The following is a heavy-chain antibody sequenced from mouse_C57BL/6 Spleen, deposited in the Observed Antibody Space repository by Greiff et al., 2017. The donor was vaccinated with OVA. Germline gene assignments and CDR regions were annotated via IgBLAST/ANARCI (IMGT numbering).Heavy chain of an antibody. Sequence: VKLMESGPGLVQPSQSLSITCTVSGFSLTSYGVHWVRQPPGKGLEWLGVIWSGGSTDYNAAFISRLSISKDNSKSQVFFKMNSLQADDTAIYYCAKNTVYYSNSYAMDYWGQETSVTVSS. V-gene: IGHV2-4*01. D-gene: IGHD2-5*01. CDR3: AKNTVYYSNSYAMDY. J-gene: IGHJ4*01. CDR2: IWSGGST. CDR1: GFSLTSYG.